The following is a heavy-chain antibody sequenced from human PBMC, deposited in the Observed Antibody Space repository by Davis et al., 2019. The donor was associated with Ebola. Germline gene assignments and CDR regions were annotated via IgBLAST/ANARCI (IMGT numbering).Heavy chain of an antibody. CDR2: IYTSGST. J-gene: IGHJ4*02. CDR1: GGSISSYY. CDR3: ARATQGESSGYYPLRY. D-gene: IGHD3-22*01. V-gene: IGHV4-4*07. Sequence: PSETLSLTCTVSGGSISSYYWSWIRQPTGKGLEWIGRIYTSGSTNYNPSLKSRVTMSVDTSKNQFSLKLSSVTASDTTVYYCARATQGESSGYYPLRYWGQGTLVTVSS.